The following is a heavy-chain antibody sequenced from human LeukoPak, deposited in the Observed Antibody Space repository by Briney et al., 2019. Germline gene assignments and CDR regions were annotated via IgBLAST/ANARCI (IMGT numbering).Heavy chain of an antibody. Sequence: SETLALTCTASGYSISSGYYWGWIRQPPGKGLEWIGSIYHSGSTYYNPSLKSRVTISVDTSKNQFSLKLSSVTAADTAVYYCATLAVAGPYYYYYMDVWGKGTTVTVSS. D-gene: IGHD6-19*01. CDR3: ATLAVAGPYYYYYMDV. CDR2: IYHSGST. V-gene: IGHV4-38-2*02. J-gene: IGHJ6*03. CDR1: GYSISSGYY.